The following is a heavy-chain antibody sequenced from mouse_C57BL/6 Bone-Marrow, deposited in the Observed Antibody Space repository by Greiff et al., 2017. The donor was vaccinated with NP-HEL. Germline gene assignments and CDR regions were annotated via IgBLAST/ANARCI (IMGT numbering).Heavy chain of an antibody. CDR2: INYDGSST. D-gene: IGHD2-4*01. V-gene: IGHV5-16*01. CDR1: GFTFSDYY. J-gene: IGHJ4*01. CDR3: AREGGLRRRTYAMDY. Sequence: EVHLVESEGGLVQPGSSMKLSCTASGFTFSDYYMAWVRQVPEQGLEWVANINYDGSSTYYLDSLKSRFIISRDNAKNILYLQMSSLKSEDTATYYCAREGGLRRRTYAMDYWGQGTAVTVSS.